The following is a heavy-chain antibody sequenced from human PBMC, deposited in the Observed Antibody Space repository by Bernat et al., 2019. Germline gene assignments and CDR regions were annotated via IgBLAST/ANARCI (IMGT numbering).Heavy chain of an antibody. V-gene: IGHV3-30*01. Sequence: QVHLVESGGGVVQPGRSLRLSCAASGFTFTNYAFHWVRQAPGKGPEWVALISYDGSYKSYADSVKGRFTISRDNSKNTLYLQMNSLRPEDTAVFYWGGAFVPFSSSFDQGGPGTLVTGSS. CDR2: ISYDGSYK. D-gene: IGHD6-6*01. CDR3: GGAFVPFSSSFDQ. CDR1: GFTFTNYA. J-gene: IGHJ4*02.